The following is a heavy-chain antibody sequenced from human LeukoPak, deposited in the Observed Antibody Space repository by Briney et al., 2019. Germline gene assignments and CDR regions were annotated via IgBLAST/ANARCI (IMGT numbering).Heavy chain of an antibody. J-gene: IGHJ4*02. D-gene: IGHD2-15*01. CDR1: GGSFSGYY. CDR3: ARGRYCSGGSCYYDY. Sequence: PSETLSLTCAVYGGSFSGYYWSWIRQPPGKGLEWIGEINHSGSTNYNPSLKSRVTIPVDTSKNQFSLKLSSVTAADTAVYYCARGRYCSGGSCYYDYWGQGTLVTVSS. CDR2: INHSGST. V-gene: IGHV4-34*01.